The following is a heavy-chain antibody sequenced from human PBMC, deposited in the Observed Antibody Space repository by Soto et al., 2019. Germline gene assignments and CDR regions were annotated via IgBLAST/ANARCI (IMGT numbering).Heavy chain of an antibody. Sequence: GGSLRLSCAASGFTFSSYWMHWVRQAPGKGLVWVSRINSDGSSTSYADSVKGRFTISRDNAKNTLYLQMNSLRAEDTAVYYCAREYEVGDPYYFDYWGQGTLVTVSS. CDR1: GFTFSSYW. CDR3: AREYEVGDPYYFDY. CDR2: INSDGSST. V-gene: IGHV3-74*01. J-gene: IGHJ4*02. D-gene: IGHD1-26*01.